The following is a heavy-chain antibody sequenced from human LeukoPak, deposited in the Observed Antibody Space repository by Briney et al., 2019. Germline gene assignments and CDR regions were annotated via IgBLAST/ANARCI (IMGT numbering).Heavy chain of an antibody. J-gene: IGHJ4*02. CDR3: TRGRIAARAY. CDR1: GFTFGDYA. CDR2: IRSKAYGGST. Sequence: PGGSLRLSCTASGFTFGDYAMSWVRQAPGKGLEWVGFIRSKAYGGSTEYAASVKGRFTISRDDSKSIAYLQMNSLKTEDTAVYYCTRGRIAARAYWGQGTLVTVSS. D-gene: IGHD6-13*01. V-gene: IGHV3-49*04.